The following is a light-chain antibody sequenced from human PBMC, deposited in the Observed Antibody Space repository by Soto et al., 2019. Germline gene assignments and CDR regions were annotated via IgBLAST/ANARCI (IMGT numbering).Light chain of an antibody. CDR1: QSLLDSDGETY. J-gene: IGKJ2*01. CDR3: MKAKQFPHT. CDR2: KTS. V-gene: IGKV2-24*01. Sequence: EIVMTQTPLSSPVTLGQPASISCRSSQSLLDSDGETYLSWLQQRPGQPPRLLIYKTSSRFSGVPDRFSGSAAGTDVTLKISRVEVEDVGVYYCMKAKQFPHTFGQGTKLEI.